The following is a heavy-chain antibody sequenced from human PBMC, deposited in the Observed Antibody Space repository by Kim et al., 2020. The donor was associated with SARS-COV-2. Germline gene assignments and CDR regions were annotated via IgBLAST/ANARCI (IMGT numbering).Heavy chain of an antibody. CDR1: GFTFSSYP. Sequence: GGSLRLSCAASGFTFSSYPMHWVRQAPGEGLEYVSAISDNGGKTCYANSVKGRFTISRDNSKNTLYLQMGSLRAEDMAVYYCARVQPRRNYFDYWGQGTLVTVSS. D-gene: IGHD6-6*01. CDR2: ISDNGGKT. J-gene: IGHJ4*02. CDR3: ARVQPRRNYFDY. V-gene: IGHV3-64*01.